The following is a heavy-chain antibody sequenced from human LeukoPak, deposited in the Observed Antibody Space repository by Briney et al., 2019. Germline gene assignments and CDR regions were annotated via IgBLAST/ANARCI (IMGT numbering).Heavy chain of an antibody. CDR1: GFTFSRYA. CDR3: AKISSSWPRAFDI. V-gene: IGHV3-23*01. CDR2: ISGSGGST. D-gene: IGHD6-13*01. J-gene: IGHJ3*02. Sequence: GGSLRLSCAASGFTFSRYAMSWVRQAPGKGLEWVSAISGSGGSTYYADSVKGRFTISRDNSKNTLYLQMSSLRAEDTAVYYCAKISSSWPRAFDIWGQGTMVTVSS.